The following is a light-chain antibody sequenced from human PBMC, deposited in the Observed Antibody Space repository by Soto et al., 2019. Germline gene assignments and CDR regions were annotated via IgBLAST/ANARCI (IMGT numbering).Light chain of an antibody. V-gene: IGLV2-8*02. J-gene: IGLJ2*01. CDR2: EVS. CDR1: SSDVGGYND. CDR3: SSYAGSNRGV. Sequence: QSALTQPPSASRSPGQSVTISCTGTSSDVGGYNDVSWYQQHPGEAPKLMIYEVSKRPSGVPDRFSGSKSGNTASLTVSGLQAEDEADYYCSSYAGSNRGVFGGGTKLTV.